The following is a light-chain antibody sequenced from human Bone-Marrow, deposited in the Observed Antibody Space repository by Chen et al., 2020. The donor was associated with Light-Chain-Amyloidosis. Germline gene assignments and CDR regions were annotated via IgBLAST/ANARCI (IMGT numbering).Light chain of an antibody. CDR2: RDT. CDR3: QAADSSGTYEVI. Sequence: SYELPQPPSVSVSPGQTARLPCSAADLPTKSAYWYQQKPGQAPVLVVHRDTERPSEISERFSGSSSGTKATLTISGVQAEDEADYHGQAADSSGTYEVIFGGGTKLTVL. J-gene: IGLJ2*01. V-gene: IGLV3-25*03. CDR1: DLPTKS.